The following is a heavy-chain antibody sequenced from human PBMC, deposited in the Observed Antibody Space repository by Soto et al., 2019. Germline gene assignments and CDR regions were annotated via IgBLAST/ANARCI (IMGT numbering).Heavy chain of an antibody. Sequence: EVQLVESGGGLVQPGGSLRLSCAVSGFTFSSSEMYWVRQAPGKGLEWISYIHPSGQHIFYADSVKGRLTISRDNANNSLFLQMNSLRAEDTAVYYCARRASRWGQGTLVTVSS. V-gene: IGHV3-48*03. CDR1: GFTFSSSE. J-gene: IGHJ3*01. D-gene: IGHD1-26*01. CDR3: ARRASR. CDR2: IHPSGQHI.